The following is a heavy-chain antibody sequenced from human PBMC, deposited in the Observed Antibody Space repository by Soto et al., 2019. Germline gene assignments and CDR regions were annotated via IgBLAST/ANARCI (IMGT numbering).Heavy chain of an antibody. V-gene: IGHV1-58*01. CDR3: AADTSGSYNYY. D-gene: IGHD1-26*01. J-gene: IGHJ4*02. CDR2: IVVGSGNT. Sequence: SVKVSCKASGFTFTSSAVQWVRQARGQRLEWIGWIVVGSGNTNYAQKFQERVTSTRDMSKSTAYMELSSLRYEDTAVYYCAADTSGSYNYYWGQGTLVTVSS. CDR1: GFTFTSSA.